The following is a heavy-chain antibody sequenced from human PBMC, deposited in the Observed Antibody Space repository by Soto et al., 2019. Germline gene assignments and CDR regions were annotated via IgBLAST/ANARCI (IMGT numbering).Heavy chain of an antibody. Sequence: EVQLAESGGGLVQPGGALRLSCAASGFTVSDHYMDWVRQAPGKGLEWVGRSRDKVHSHTTEYAASVKGRFTISRGDSENSLYLQMNSLKTEDTAVYYCARAVVSTGYFDYWGQGTLVTVSS. CDR3: ARAVVSTGYFDY. V-gene: IGHV3-72*01. D-gene: IGHD5-12*01. J-gene: IGHJ4*02. CDR2: SRDKVHSHTT. CDR1: GFTVSDHY.